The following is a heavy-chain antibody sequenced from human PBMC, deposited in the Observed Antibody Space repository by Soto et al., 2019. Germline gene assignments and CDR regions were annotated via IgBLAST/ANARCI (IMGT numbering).Heavy chain of an antibody. J-gene: IGHJ3*02. D-gene: IGHD6-19*01. CDR1: GGTFSSYT. Sequence: SVKVSCKASGGTFSSYTISWVRQAPGQGLEWMGRIIPILGIANYAQKFQGRVTITADKSTSTAYMELSSLRSEDTAVYYCARPLAGPVPGYSSGSYDAFDIRAQRTMVTGSS. CDR3: ARPLAGPVPGYSSGSYDAFDI. CDR2: IIPILGIA. V-gene: IGHV1-69*02.